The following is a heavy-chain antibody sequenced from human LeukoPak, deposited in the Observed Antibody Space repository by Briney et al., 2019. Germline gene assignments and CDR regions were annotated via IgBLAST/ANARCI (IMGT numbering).Heavy chain of an antibody. J-gene: IGHJ3*02. CDR2: ISYDGSNK. D-gene: IGHD3-3*01. Sequence: PGGSLRLSCAASGFTFSSYAMHWVRQAPGKGLEWVAVISYDGSNKYYADSVMGRFTISRDNSKNTLYLQMNSLRAEDTAVYYCARGRHYDFWSGDAFDIWGQGTMVTVSS. V-gene: IGHV3-30-3*01. CDR3: ARGRHYDFWSGDAFDI. CDR1: GFTFSSYA.